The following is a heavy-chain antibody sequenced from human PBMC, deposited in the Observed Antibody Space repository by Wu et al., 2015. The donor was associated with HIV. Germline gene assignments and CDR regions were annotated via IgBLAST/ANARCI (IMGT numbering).Heavy chain of an antibody. CDR2: INPSENRV. CDR3: ARGNNVAAADLDY. V-gene: IGHV1-46*01. J-gene: IGHJ4*02. Sequence: QVQLVQSGAEVKKPGASVKVSCKASGYTFTTYYIHWVRQAHGQGLEWVGVINPSENRVSYAQTFQGRVTMTRDTSTNTVYMELRSLKTEDTAVYYCARGNNVAAADLDYWGQGTLVTVSS. D-gene: IGHD6-13*01. CDR1: GYTFTTYY.